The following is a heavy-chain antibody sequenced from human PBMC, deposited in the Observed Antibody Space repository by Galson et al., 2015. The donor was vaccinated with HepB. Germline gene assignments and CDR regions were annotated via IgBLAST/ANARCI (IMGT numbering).Heavy chain of an antibody. V-gene: IGHV3-74*01. Sequence: SLRLSCAASGFTFSSYWVHWVRQAPGKGLVWVSRINSDGSSTSYADSVKGRFTISRDNAKNTLYLQMNSLRAEDTAVYYCARVAGSKGDFDYWGQGTLITVSS. CDR1: GFTFSSYW. CDR2: INSDGSST. D-gene: IGHD2-15*01. J-gene: IGHJ4*02. CDR3: ARVAGSKGDFDY.